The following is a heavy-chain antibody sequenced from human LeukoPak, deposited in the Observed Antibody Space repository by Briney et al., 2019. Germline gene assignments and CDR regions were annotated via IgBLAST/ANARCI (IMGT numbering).Heavy chain of an antibody. CDR2: ISYDGSNK. D-gene: IGHD6-13*01. V-gene: IGHV3-30*18. CDR3: AKGYIIAGRQWYLDL. Sequence: SGGSLRLSCAASGFTFSSYGMHWVRQAPGKGLEWVAVISYDGSNKYYADSVKGRFTISRDNSKNTLYLQMNSLRAEDTAVYYCAKGYIIAGRQWYLDLWGRGTLVGVSS. J-gene: IGHJ2*01. CDR1: GFTFSSYG.